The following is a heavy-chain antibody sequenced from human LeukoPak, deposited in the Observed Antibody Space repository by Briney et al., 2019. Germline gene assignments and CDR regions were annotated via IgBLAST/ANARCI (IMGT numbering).Heavy chain of an antibody. CDR3: ARVNPHYAYCGGDCYIPGFDY. CDR2: IIPILGIA. J-gene: IGHJ4*02. CDR1: GGTFSSYA. V-gene: IGHV1-69*04. D-gene: IGHD2-21*02. Sequence: ASVKVSCKASGGTFSSYAISWVRQAPGQGLEWMGRIIPILGIANYAQKFQGRVTITADKSTSTAYMELSSLRSEDTAVYYCARVNPHYAYCGGDCYIPGFDYWGQGTLVTVSS.